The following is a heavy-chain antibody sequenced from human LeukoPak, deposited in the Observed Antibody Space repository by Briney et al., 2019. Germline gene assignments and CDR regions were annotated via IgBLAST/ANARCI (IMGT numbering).Heavy chain of an antibody. CDR2: IYYSEDT. CDR3: ARLPDY. CDR1: GGSISSSTYY. J-gene: IGHJ4*02. V-gene: IGHV4-39*01. Sequence: SETLSLTCTVSGGSISSSTYYWGWIRPPPGKGLEWIGSIYYSEDTYYNPSLKRRATISVDTSKNQFSLKHTAFTAAHRAVYYCARLPDYWGQGTLVTVSS.